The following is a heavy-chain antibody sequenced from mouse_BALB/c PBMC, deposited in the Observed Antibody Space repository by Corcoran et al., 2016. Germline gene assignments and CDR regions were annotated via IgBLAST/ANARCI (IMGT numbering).Heavy chain of an antibody. V-gene: IGHV9-1*02. Sequence: QIQLVQSGPELKKPGETFKISCKASGYTFTNYVMNWVKQAPGKGLKWMGWINTYTGEPTYADDFKGRFAFSLETSASTAYLQINNLKNEDMATYFCARWDTTVVGWGQGTLVTVSA. CDR2: INTYTGEP. CDR1: GYTFTNYV. J-gene: IGHJ3*01. CDR3: ARWDTTVVG. D-gene: IGHD1-1*01.